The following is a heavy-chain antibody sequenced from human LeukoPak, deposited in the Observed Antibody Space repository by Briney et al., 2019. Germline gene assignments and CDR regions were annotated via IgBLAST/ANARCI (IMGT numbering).Heavy chain of an antibody. CDR3: AIGGTYGSGS. Sequence: GGSLRLSCAASGFPFANTWMHWVRQAPGKGRVWVSLIDNDGSTTNYADSVKGRFTISRDNAKNTVYLQMNSLRAEDTAVYYRAIGGTYGSGSWGQGTLVTVSS. CDR2: IDNDGSTT. CDR1: GFPFANTW. D-gene: IGHD3-10*01. V-gene: IGHV3-74*01. J-gene: IGHJ4*02.